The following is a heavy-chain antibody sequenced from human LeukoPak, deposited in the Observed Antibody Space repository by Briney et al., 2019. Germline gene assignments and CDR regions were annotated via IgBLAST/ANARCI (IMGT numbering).Heavy chain of an antibody. Sequence: ASVKVSCKASGYTLTGYYMHWVRQAPGQGLEWMGWINPNSGGTNYAQKFQGWVTMTRDTSISTAYMELSRLRSDDTAVYYCASSKRGVSSIEYWGQGTLVTVSS. CDR1: GYTLTGYY. V-gene: IGHV1-2*04. D-gene: IGHD3-10*01. J-gene: IGHJ4*02. CDR3: ASSKRGVSSIEY. CDR2: INPNSGGT.